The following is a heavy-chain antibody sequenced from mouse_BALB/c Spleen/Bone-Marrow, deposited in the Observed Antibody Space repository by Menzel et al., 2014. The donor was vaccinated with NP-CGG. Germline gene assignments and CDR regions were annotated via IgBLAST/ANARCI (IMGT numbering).Heavy chain of an antibody. CDR2: IYPGSGNT. CDR3: ARAASLDY. CDR1: GYAFTDYY. Sequence: QVQLQQSGAELARPGASVKLSCKASGYAFTDYYVSWVKQRTGQGLEWIGEIYPGSGNTYYNEKFKGKATLTADRSSSTAYMQLSSLTSEGSAVYFCARAASLDYWGQGTSVTVSS. J-gene: IGHJ4*01. V-gene: IGHV1-77*01.